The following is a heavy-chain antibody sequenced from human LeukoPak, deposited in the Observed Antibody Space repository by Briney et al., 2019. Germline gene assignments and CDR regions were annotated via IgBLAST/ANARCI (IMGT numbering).Heavy chain of an antibody. D-gene: IGHD5-18*01. Sequence: PGGSPRLSCAAPGFTFNSYSMKWVRQAPGKGLEWVSSISSSSSSIYYADSVKGRFTISRDNAKNSLYLQMNSLRAEDTAVYYCARASGDIVETATMGSYWGQGTLVTVSS. CDR3: ARASGDIVETATMGSY. J-gene: IGHJ4*02. CDR2: ISSSSSSI. V-gene: IGHV3-21*01. CDR1: GFTFNSYS.